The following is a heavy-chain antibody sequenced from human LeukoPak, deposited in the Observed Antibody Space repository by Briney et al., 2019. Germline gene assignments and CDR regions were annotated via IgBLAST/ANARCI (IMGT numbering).Heavy chain of an antibody. D-gene: IGHD3-22*01. J-gene: IGHJ4*02. CDR1: GGSFSGYY. Sequence: SETLSLTCAVYGGSFSGYYWSWIRHPPGKGLEWIGEINHSGSTNYNPSLKSRVTISVDTSKNQFSLKLSSVTAADTAVYYCARGGYYDSSGYPLGYWGQGTLVTVSS. CDR2: INHSGST. CDR3: ARGGYYDSSGYPLGY. V-gene: IGHV4-34*01.